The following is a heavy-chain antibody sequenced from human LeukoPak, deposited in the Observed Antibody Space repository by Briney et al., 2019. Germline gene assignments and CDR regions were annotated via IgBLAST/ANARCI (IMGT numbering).Heavy chain of an antibody. D-gene: IGHD3-10*01. J-gene: IGHJ5*02. V-gene: IGHV1-2*02. CDR2: INPNSGGT. Sequence: ASVKVSCKASGYTFTGYYMHWVRQAPGQGLEWMGWINPNSGGTNYAQKFQGRVTMTRDTSISTAYMELSRLRSDDTAVYYCARVGTLLGFGELLSNNWFDPWGQGTLVTVSS. CDR3: ARVGTLLGFGELLSNNWFDP. CDR1: GYTFTGYY.